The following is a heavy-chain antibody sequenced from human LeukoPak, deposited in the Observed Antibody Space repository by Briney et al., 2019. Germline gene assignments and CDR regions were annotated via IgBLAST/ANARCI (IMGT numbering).Heavy chain of an antibody. V-gene: IGHV1-69*05. Sequence: ASVKVSCKASEYTFTGYYMHWVRQAPGQGLEWMGGIIPIFGTANYAQKFQGRVTITTDESTSTAYMELSSLRSEDTAVYYCARGSSSSWVDAFDIWGQGTMVTVSS. CDR2: IIPIFGTA. D-gene: IGHD6-13*01. CDR3: ARGSSSSWVDAFDI. J-gene: IGHJ3*02. CDR1: EYTFTGYY.